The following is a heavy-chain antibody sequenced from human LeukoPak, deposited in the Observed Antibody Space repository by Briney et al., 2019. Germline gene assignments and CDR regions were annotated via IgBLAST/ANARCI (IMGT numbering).Heavy chain of an antibody. V-gene: IGHV1-2*02. CDR3: ARGGVVVPGAMDV. D-gene: IGHD2-2*01. CDR2: INPNSGGT. J-gene: IGHJ6*02. Sequence: GASVKVSCKSSGYTFTGFYIHWVRQAPGQGLEWMGWINPNSGGTNYAQKFKGRVTLTRDTSISTAYMELNRVTSDDPAVYQCARGGVVVPGAMDVWGQGTTVTVSS. CDR1: GYTFTGFY.